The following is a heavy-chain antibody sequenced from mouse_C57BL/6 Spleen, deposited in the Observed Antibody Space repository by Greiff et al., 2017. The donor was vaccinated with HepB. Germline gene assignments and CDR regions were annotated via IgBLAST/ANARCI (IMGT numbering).Heavy chain of an antibody. D-gene: IGHD2-5*01. CDR1: GYTFTSYW. Sequence: QVQLQQPGAELVKPGASVKMSCKASGYTFTSYWITWVKQRPGQGLEWIGDIYPGSGSTNYNQKFKGKATLTVDTSSSTAYMQLSSLTSEDSAVYYCARVRLDIVTTSDWGQGTSVTVSS. J-gene: IGHJ4*01. CDR3: ARVRLDIVTTSD. V-gene: IGHV1-55*01. CDR2: IYPGSGST.